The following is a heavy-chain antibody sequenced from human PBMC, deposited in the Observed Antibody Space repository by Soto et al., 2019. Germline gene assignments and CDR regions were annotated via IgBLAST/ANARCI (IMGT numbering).Heavy chain of an antibody. J-gene: IGHJ3*02. V-gene: IGHV1-2*04. CDR2: INPNSGGT. D-gene: IGHD5-18*01. Sequence: ASVKVSCKASGYTFTGYYMHWVRQAPGQGLEWMGWINPNSGGTNYAQKFQGWVTMTRDTSISTAYMELSRLRSDDTAVYYCARVQSTAMAHDAFDIWGQGTMVTVSS. CDR3: ARVQSTAMAHDAFDI. CDR1: GYTFTGYY.